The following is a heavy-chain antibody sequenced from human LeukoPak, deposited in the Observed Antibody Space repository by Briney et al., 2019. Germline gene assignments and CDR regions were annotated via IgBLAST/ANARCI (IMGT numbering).Heavy chain of an antibody. CDR2: INPGIFTT. D-gene: IGHD3-16*01. CDR3: ARDWAHGSFDL. V-gene: IGHV1-46*01. CDR1: GYPITAFS. J-gene: IGHJ4*02. Sequence: ASVKVSCTAHGYPITAFSLHWVRQAPGQGPEWMAIINPGIFTTTYAQKLQDRITVTSDTSTATVYMELRSLRLEDTAVYFCARDWAHGSFDLWGQGTLVTVSS.